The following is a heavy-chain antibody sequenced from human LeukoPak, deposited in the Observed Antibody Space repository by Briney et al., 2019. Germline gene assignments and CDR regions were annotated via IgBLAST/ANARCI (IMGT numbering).Heavy chain of an antibody. Sequence: GGSLRLSCAASGFTFSSYGMHWVRQAPGKGLEWVAFIRYDGSNKYYADSVKGRFTISRDNSKNTLYLQMNSLRAEDTAVYYCARGGQASSDAFDIWGQGTMVTVSS. CDR2: IRYDGSNK. CDR3: ARGGQASSDAFDI. D-gene: IGHD6-6*01. CDR1: GFTFSSYG. J-gene: IGHJ3*02. V-gene: IGHV3-30*02.